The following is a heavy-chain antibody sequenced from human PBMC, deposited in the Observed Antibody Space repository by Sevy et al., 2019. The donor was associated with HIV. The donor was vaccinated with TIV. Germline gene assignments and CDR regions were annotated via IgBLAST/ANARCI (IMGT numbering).Heavy chain of an antibody. CDR3: AKSQWGGRRSGAFDI. CDR2: ISYDGSNK. CDR1: GFTFSSYG. D-gene: IGHD1-26*01. J-gene: IGHJ3*02. V-gene: IGHV3-30*18. Sequence: GGSLRLSCAASGFTFSSYGMHWVRQAPGKGLEWVAVISYDGSNKYYVDSVKGRFTISRDNSKNTLYLQMNSLRAEDTAVYYCAKSQWGGRRSGAFDIWGQGTMVTVSS.